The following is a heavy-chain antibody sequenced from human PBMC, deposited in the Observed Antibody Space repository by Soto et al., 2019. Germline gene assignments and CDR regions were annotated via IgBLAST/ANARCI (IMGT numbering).Heavy chain of an antibody. CDR2: ISSSSSYI. D-gene: IGHD5-18*01. V-gene: IGHV3-21*01. CDR1: GFTFSGYN. Sequence: GGSLRLSWAASGFTFSGYNMNWVRQAPGKGLEWVSSISSSSSYIYYADSVKGRFTISRDNAKNSLYLQMNSLRAEDTAVYYCARERGYSYGYEDYWGQGTLVTVSS. CDR3: ARERGYSYGYEDY. J-gene: IGHJ4*02.